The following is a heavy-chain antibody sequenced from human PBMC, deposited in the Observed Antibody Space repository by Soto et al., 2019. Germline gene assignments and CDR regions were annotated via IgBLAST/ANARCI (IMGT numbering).Heavy chain of an antibody. V-gene: IGHV3-48*02. CDR1: GFTFSSYS. D-gene: IGHD6-6*01. CDR3: ARPEYSSSSYGMDV. CDR2: ISSSSSTI. Sequence: GGSLRLSCAASGFTFSSYSMNCVRQAPGRGLEWVSYISSSSSTIYYADSVKGRFTISRDNAKNSLYLQMNSLRDEDTAVYYCARPEYSSSSYGMDVWGQVTTVTVSS. J-gene: IGHJ6*02.